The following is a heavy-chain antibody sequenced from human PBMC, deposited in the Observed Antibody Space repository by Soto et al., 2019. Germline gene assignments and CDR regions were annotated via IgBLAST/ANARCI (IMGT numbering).Heavy chain of an antibody. CDR3: ARDRDTGGVDY. D-gene: IGHD3-10*01. J-gene: IGHJ4*02. Sequence: QVQLVQSGAEVKKPGSSVKVSCKASGGTFSSYAISWVRQAPGQGLEWMGGIIPIFGTANYAQKFQGRVTLTADESTSKAYMELSSLRSEDTAVYYCARDRDTGGVDYWGQGTLVTVSS. V-gene: IGHV1-69*12. CDR1: GGTFSSYA. CDR2: IIPIFGTA.